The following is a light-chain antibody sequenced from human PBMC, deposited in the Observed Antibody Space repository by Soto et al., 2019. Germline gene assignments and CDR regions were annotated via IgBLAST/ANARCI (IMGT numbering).Light chain of an antibody. CDR3: QQYGNSLWT. Sequence: EIVLTQSPGTLSLSPGERATLSCRASRSVTSDYLAWYQQKPGQAPRLLIYGASRRATGIPDRFSGSGSGPDFTLTISRLEPEDSGLYYCQQYGNSLWTFGQGTKVEIK. V-gene: IGKV3-20*01. CDR1: RSVTSDY. CDR2: GAS. J-gene: IGKJ1*01.